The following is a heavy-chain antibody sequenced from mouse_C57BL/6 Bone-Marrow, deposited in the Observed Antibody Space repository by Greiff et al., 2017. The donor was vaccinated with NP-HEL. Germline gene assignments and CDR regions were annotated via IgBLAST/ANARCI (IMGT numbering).Heavy chain of an antibody. CDR3: AYYYGSSPQYCDV. J-gene: IGHJ1*03. V-gene: IGHV1-64*01. CDR2: IHPNSGST. D-gene: IGHD1-1*01. Sequence: QVQLQQPGAELVKPGASVKLCCKASGYTFTSYWMHWVKQRPGQGLEWIGMIHPNSGSTNYNEKFKSKATLTVDKSSSTAYMQLSSLTSEDSAVYYCAYYYGSSPQYCDVWGTGTTVTVSS. CDR1: GYTFTSYW.